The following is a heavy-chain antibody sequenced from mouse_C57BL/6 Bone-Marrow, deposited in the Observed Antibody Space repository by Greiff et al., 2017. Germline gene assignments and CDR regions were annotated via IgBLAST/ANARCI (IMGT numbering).Heavy chain of an antibody. CDR3: ARDTYYSNYVGYYYAMDY. J-gene: IGHJ4*01. Sequence: EVQLQQSGAELVKPGASVKLSCTASGFNIKDYYMHWVKQRPEQGLEWIGRIDPEDGETKYAPKFQGKATITADTSSNTAYLQLSRLTSEDTAVYYCARDTYYSNYVGYYYAMDYWGQGTSVTVSS. CDR2: IDPEDGET. CDR1: GFNIKDYY. V-gene: IGHV14-2*01. D-gene: IGHD2-5*01.